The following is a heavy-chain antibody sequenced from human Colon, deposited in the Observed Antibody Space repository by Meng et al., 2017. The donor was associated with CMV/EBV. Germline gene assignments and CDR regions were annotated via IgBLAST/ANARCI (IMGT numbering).Heavy chain of an antibody. CDR2: ITTSGDYV. Sequence: GESLKISCAASGFSFSNYAMNWVRQAPGKGLEYVSSITTSGDYVFYADSVKGRFIISRDNAKNLLSLQMDSLTAGDTAVYYCAREPSHAAFDLWGQGTMVTVSS. J-gene: IGHJ3*01. V-gene: IGHV3-21*06. CDR3: AREPSHAAFDL. CDR1: GFSFSNYA.